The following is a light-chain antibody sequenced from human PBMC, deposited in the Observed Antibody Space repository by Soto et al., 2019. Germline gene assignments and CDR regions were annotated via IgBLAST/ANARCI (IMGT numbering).Light chain of an antibody. J-gene: IGKJ4*01. Sequence: DIQMTQSPSSVSASVGDRVTITCRASQGISNWLAWYQQQPGKAPQLLISSAYTLQSGVPSRFSGCGSGTHFTLIISSLHAEDFATYYCQHSTTFLPLAFCGWTKVEIK. CDR2: SAY. CDR1: QGISNW. CDR3: QHSTTFLPLA. V-gene: IGKV1-12*01.